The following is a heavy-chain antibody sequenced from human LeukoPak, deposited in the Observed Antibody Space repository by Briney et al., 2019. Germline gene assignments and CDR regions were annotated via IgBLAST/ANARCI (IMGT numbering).Heavy chain of an antibody. J-gene: IGHJ4*02. CDR3: ASILNYGDYVDLDY. Sequence: GGSLRLSCAASGFTFSSYSMNWVRQAPGKGPEWVSSISSSSSYIYYADSVKGRFTISRDNAKNSLYLQMNSLRAEDTAVYYCASILNYGDYVDLDYWGQGTLVTVSS. D-gene: IGHD4-17*01. V-gene: IGHV3-21*01. CDR2: ISSSSSYI. CDR1: GFTFSSYS.